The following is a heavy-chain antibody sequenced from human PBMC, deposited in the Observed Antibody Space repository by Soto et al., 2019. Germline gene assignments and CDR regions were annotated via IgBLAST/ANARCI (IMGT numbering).Heavy chain of an antibody. CDR2: ISAYNGNT. Sequence: ASVKVSCKASGYTFTSSGISWVRQAPGQGHEWMGWISAYNGNTNYAQKLQGRVTMTTDTSTSTAYMELRSLRSDDTAVYYCARDVLIPFFGVGINYFDYWGQGTLVTVSS. J-gene: IGHJ4*02. CDR1: GYTFTSSG. D-gene: IGHD3-3*01. CDR3: ARDVLIPFFGVGINYFDY. V-gene: IGHV1-18*01.